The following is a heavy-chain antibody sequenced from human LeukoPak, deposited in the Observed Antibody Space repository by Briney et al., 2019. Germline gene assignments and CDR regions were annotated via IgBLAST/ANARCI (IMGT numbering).Heavy chain of an antibody. CDR3: ARSVPWVYYYDRGGAFDI. CDR1: GGSISSSSYY. J-gene: IGHJ3*02. CDR2: IYYSGST. V-gene: IGHV4-39*07. Sequence: ASETLSLTCTVSGGSISSSSYYWGWIRQPPGKGLEWIGSIYYSGSTYYNPSLKSRVTISVDTSKNQFSLKLSSVTAADTAVYYCARSVPWVYYYDRGGAFDIWGQGTMVTVSS. D-gene: IGHD3-22*01.